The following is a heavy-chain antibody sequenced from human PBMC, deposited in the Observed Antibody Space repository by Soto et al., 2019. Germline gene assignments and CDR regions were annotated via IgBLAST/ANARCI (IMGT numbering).Heavy chain of an antibody. J-gene: IGHJ6*02. CDR1: GYTFTSYY. CDR2: INPSGGST. Sequence: ASVKVSCKASGYTFTSYYMHWVRQAPGQGLEWMGIINPSGGSTSYAQKFQGRVTMTRDTSTSTVYMELSSLRSEDTAVYYCASGVFGVVITPYDYHYGMDVWGQGTTVTVSS. V-gene: IGHV1-46*01. CDR3: ASGVFGVVITPYDYHYGMDV. D-gene: IGHD3-3*01.